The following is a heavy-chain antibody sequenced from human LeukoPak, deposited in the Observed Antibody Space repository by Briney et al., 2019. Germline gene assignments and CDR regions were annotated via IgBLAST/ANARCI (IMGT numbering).Heavy chain of an antibody. J-gene: IGHJ4*02. V-gene: IGHV1-18*01. CDR1: GYTFTSYG. D-gene: IGHD2-21*02. Sequence: ASVKVSCKASGYTFTSYGISWVRQAPGQGLEWVGWISAYNGNTDYAQKLQGRVTMTTDTSTSTAYMELRSLRSDDTAVYYCARHAYCGGDCYLYYFDYWGQGTLVTVSS. CDR2: ISAYNGNT. CDR3: ARHAYCGGDCYLYYFDY.